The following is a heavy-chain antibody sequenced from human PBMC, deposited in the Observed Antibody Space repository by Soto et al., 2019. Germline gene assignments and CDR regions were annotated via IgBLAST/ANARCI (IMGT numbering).Heavy chain of an antibody. CDR2: ISDDGSNK. V-gene: IGHV3-30*18. CDR3: ANQPSDY. CDR1: GLTVSSYG. J-gene: IGHJ4*02. Sequence: QVQLVESGGGVVQPVRSLILSCAASGLTVSSYGMHWVRQAPGKGLEWVAVISDDGSNKYYADSVKGRFTISRDNSKNTLYLQMNSLRAEDTAVYSCANQPSDYWGQGTMGPVSA.